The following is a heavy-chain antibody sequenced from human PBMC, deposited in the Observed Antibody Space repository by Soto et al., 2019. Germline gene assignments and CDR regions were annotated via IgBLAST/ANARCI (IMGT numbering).Heavy chain of an antibody. CDR3: ARVRHRTTQSFNGDLADSGSCPFDY. V-gene: IGHV4-61*08. Sequence: PSETLSLTCTVSGGSISSGDYYWSWIRQPPGKGLEWIGRIYTSGSTNYNPSLKSRVTISVDTSKNQFSLKLSSVTAADTAVYYCARVRHRTTQSFNGDLADSGSCPFDYWGQGTLVTVSS. CDR2: IYTSGST. J-gene: IGHJ4*02. D-gene: IGHD2-15*01. CDR1: GGSISSGDYY.